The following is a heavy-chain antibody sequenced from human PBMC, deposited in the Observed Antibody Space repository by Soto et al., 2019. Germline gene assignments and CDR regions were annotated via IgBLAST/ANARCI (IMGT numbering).Heavy chain of an antibody. Sequence: EASVKVSCKASGGTFSSYAISWVRQAPGQGLEWMGGIIPIFGTANYAQKFQGRVTITADESTSTAYMELSSLRSEDTAVYYCAPLQSGGTPRAVGWGQGTLVTVSS. CDR3: APLQSGGTPRAVG. D-gene: IGHD1-7*01. J-gene: IGHJ4*02. V-gene: IGHV1-69*13. CDR1: GGTFSSYA. CDR2: IIPIFGTA.